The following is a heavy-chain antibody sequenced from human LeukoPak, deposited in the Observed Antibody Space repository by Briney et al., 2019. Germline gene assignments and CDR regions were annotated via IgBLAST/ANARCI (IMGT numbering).Heavy chain of an antibody. D-gene: IGHD2-15*01. J-gene: IGHJ4*02. V-gene: IGHV3-30*18. CDR3: AKDRCSGGSCSNLESDY. CDR1: GFTFSSYG. Sequence: GGSLRLSCAASGFTFSSYGIHWVRQAPGKGLEWVAVISYDGSNKYYADSVKGRFTISRDNSKNTPYLQMNSLRAEDTAVYYCAKDRCSGGSCSNLESDYWGQGTLVTVSS. CDR2: ISYDGSNK.